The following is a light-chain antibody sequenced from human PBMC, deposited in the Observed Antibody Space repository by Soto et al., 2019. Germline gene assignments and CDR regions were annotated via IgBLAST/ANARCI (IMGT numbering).Light chain of an antibody. V-gene: IGLV2-14*01. CDR3: ASYTDSTIVM. J-gene: IGLJ3*02. CDR1: SSDVGDYNY. CDR2: DVS. Sequence: QSALTQSASVSGSPGQSITISCTGTSSDVGDYNYVSWYQQHPGKAPKLMIYDVSHRPSGVSSRFSGSKSGNTASLTISGLQAEDEADYYCASYTDSTIVMFGGGTKVTVL.